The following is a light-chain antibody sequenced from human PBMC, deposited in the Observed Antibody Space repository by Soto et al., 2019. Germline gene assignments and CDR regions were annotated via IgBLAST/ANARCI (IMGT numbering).Light chain of an antibody. Sequence: DIQMTQSPSSVSASVGDRVTITCRASQGISSWLAWYQHKPGKVPRLLIFDASKLVSGVPSRFSGSGSGSDFTLTISTLQPDDSATYYCQQYNSHSRTFGQGTKVDIK. CDR3: QQYNSHSRT. CDR2: DAS. J-gene: IGKJ1*01. CDR1: QGISSW. V-gene: IGKV1-5*01.